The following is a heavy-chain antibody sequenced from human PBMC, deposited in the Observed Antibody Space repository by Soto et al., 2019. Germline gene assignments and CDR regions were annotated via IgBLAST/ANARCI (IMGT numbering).Heavy chain of an antibody. V-gene: IGHV3-7*03. J-gene: IGHJ4*02. D-gene: IGHD3-10*01. CDR1: GFTFSSYW. Sequence: GGSLRLSCAASGFTFSSYWMSWVRQAPGKGLEWVANIKQDGSEKYYVDSVKGRFTISRDNAKNSLYLQMNSLRAEDTAVYYCARVGSAMVRGVIDYWGQGTLVTAPQ. CDR3: ARVGSAMVRGVIDY. CDR2: IKQDGSEK.